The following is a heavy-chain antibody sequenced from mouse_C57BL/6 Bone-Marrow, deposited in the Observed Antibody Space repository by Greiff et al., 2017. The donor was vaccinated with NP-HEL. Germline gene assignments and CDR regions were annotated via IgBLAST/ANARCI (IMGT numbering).Heavy chain of an antibody. Sequence: QVQLKQSGAELARPGASVKLSCKASGYTFTSYGISWVKQRPGQGLEWIGVIYPRGGNTYYNEKFKGKATLTADKSSSTAYMELRSLTSEDSAVYFCALFDGWGQGTTLTVSA. CDR2: IYPRGGNT. D-gene: IGHD2-3*01. CDR3: ALFDG. J-gene: IGHJ2*01. CDR1: GYTFTSYG. V-gene: IGHV1-81*01.